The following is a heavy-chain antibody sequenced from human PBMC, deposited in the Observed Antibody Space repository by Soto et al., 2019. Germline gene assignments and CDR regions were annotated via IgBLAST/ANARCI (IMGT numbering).Heavy chain of an antibody. J-gene: IGHJ4*02. CDR1: GFTFSRSA. CDR2: VSSDSAYI. D-gene: IGHD3-10*01. CDR3: ARDRGGGALDY. Sequence: EVQLVESGGGLVKPGVSLRLSCTASGFTFSRSAMNWVRQAPGKGLEWVSSVSSDSAYIYYADSVKGRFTISRDNAENSLYLQMNNLRAEDTAVDYCARDRGGGALDYWGQGTLVTVSS. V-gene: IGHV3-21*01.